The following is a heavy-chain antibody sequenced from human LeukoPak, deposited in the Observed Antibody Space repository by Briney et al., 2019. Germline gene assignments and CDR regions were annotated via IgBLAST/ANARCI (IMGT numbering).Heavy chain of an antibody. D-gene: IGHD6-25*01. V-gene: IGHV4-34*01. CDR3: ARAFRIAAKPYFDY. J-gene: IGHJ4*02. CDR2: INHSGST. Sequence: KPSETLSLTCAVYGGSFSGYYWSWIRQPPGKGLEWIGEINHSGSTNYNASLKSRVTISVDTSKNQCSLKLSSVTAADTAVYYCARAFRIAAKPYFDYWGQGTLVTVSS. CDR1: GGSFSGYY.